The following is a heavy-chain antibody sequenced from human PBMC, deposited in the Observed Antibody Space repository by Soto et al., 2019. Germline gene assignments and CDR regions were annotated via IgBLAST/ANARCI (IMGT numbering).Heavy chain of an antibody. D-gene: IGHD3-10*01. Sequence: EVQLLESGGGLVQPGESLRLSCVASKFTFSSYPMSWVRQAPGKGLEWVSGISPSGTYYADSVKGRFTISRDDSQNTVSLQMNSLGAEDTAVYFCAKESYFGSTGAYYHWGQGTLVTVSS. CDR3: AKESYFGSTGAYYH. V-gene: IGHV3-23*01. J-gene: IGHJ5*02. CDR1: KFTFSSYP. CDR2: ISPSGT.